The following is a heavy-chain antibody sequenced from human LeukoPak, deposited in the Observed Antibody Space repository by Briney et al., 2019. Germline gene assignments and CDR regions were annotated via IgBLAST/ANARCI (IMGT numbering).Heavy chain of an antibody. V-gene: IGHV3-21*01. CDR1: GFTFSSYT. Sequence: GGSLRLSCAASGFTFSSYTMNWVRLAPGKGLEWVSSISSGSGYIQYADSVKGRFTNSRDNAENSVFLQMRSLRVDDTALYYCVRGWFDFWGQGTPVTVSS. CDR3: VRGWFDF. J-gene: IGHJ5*01. CDR2: ISSGSGYI.